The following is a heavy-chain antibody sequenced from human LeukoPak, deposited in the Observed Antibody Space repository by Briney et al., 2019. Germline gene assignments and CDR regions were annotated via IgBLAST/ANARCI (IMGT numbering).Heavy chain of an antibody. CDR1: GYTFTAYA. CDR2: ISVYNGNT. V-gene: IGHV1-18*01. J-gene: IGHJ5*02. D-gene: IGHD1-26*01. CDR3: VRDLKRSRARWENLGFDP. Sequence: ASVKVSCKASGYTFTAYAMIWVRQAPGQGLEWMGWISVYNGNTNYAQKLQGRVTMTTDTSTSTAYMELRSLRSDDTAVYYCVRDLKRSRARWENLGFDPWGQGTLVTVSS.